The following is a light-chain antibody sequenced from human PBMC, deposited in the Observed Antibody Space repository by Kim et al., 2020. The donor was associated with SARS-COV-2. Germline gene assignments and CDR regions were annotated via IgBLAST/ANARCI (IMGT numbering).Light chain of an antibody. J-gene: IGKJ1*01. V-gene: IGKV3-15*01. CDR1: KSVNRN. CDR2: SAS. Sequence: PRERAALSCWASKSVNRNLAWYQQKPGQAPRLLIFSASTRATGTPARFSGSGSGTEFTLTISSLQSADSEVYYCQQYDNWPPRWTFGQGTKVDIK. CDR3: QQYDNWPPRWT.